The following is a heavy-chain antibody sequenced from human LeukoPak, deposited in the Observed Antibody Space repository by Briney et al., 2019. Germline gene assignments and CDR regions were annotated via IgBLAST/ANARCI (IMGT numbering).Heavy chain of an antibody. CDR1: GGTFSSYA. J-gene: IGHJ4*02. CDR3: ARDPSGSFNFDY. D-gene: IGHD1-26*01. Sequence: ASVKVSCNASGGTFSSYAISWVRQAPGQGLEWMGGIIPIFGTANYAQKFQGRVTITADESTSTAYMELSSLRSEDTAVYYCARDPSGSFNFDYWGQGTLVTVSS. V-gene: IGHV1-69*13. CDR2: IIPIFGTA.